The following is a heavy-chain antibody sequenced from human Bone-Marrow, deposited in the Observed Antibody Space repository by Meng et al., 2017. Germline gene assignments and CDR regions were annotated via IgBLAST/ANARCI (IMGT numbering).Heavy chain of an antibody. J-gene: IGHJ4*02. CDR3: ARQPLVEHYDSRGYYRTATPRPPDD. CDR1: GGSISSTSSY. Sequence: QLQLQESGPGLVKPSETLSLTCPISGGSISSTSSYWGWIRQPPGKGLEWIGSIYYSGNTHYNPPLKSRVTISVDTSKNQFSLGLNSVTAADTAVYFCARQPLVEHYDSRGYYRTATPRPPDDWGQGTLVTVSS. V-gene: IGHV4-39*01. D-gene: IGHD3-22*01. CDR2: IYYSGNT.